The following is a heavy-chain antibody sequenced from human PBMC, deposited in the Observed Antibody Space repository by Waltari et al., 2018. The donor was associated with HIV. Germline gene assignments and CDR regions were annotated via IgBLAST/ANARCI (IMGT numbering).Heavy chain of an antibody. CDR2: IKQDESEK. D-gene: IGHD3-22*01. CDR1: ALTFNNVW. J-gene: IGHJ4*02. Sequence: EVQLVESVGGLVQHGASLRPSCEARALTFNNVWLPWVRQAPGKGLEWVANIKQDESEKYYVYSVKGRFTISRDNAKNSLFLQMNSLRAEDTAVYYCAREALYDSSGYYFDYWGQGTLVTVSS. CDR3: AREALYDSSGYYFDY. V-gene: IGHV3-7*01.